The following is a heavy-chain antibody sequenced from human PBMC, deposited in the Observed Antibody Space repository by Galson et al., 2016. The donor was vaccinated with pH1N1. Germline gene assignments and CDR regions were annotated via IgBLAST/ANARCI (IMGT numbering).Heavy chain of an antibody. Sequence: SVKVSCKASGYTFASYAINWVRQVPGQGLEWMGWIHTTTGDPSYGQGFTGRCVFSLDTSVTTAYLQISSLKTEDAAVYYCARESYRCSGGSCYLNSWGQGTLVTVSS. J-gene: IGHJ4*02. CDR2: IHTTTGDP. V-gene: IGHV7-4-1*02. CDR1: GYTFASYA. D-gene: IGHD2-15*01. CDR3: ARESYRCSGGSCYLNS.